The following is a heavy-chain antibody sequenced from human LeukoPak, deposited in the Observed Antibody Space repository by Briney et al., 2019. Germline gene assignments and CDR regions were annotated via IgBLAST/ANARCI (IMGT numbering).Heavy chain of an antibody. CDR3: ARLSWHSGYRRDPDY. CDR1: GSPFTSYW. V-gene: IGHV5-51*01. Sequence: GESLQISGQGSGSPFTSYWIGWVRKLPGKGLEGMGIIYPGDSDTRYSPSFQGQVTISADKSISTAYLQWSSLKASDTAMYYCARLSWHSGYRRDPDYWGQGTLVTVSS. D-gene: IGHD5-12*01. J-gene: IGHJ4*02. CDR2: IYPGDSDT.